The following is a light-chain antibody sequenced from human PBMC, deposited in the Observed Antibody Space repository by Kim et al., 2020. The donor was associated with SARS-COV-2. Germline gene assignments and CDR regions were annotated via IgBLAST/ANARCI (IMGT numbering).Light chain of an antibody. CDR1: KLGDKY. J-gene: IGLJ3*02. CDR2: QDS. CDR3: QAWDSSTWG. Sequence: SYELTQPPSVSVSPGQTASITCSGAKLGDKYACWYQQKPGQSPVLVIYQDSKRPSGIPERFSGSNSGNTATLPISGTQAMDEADYYCQAWDSSTWGFGG. V-gene: IGLV3-1*01.